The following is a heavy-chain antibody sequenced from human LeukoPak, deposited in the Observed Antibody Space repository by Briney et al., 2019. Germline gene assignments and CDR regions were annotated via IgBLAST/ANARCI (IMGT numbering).Heavy chain of an antibody. CDR1: GFTFGDYA. Sequence: GGSLRLSCTASGFTFGDYAMSWFRQAPGKGLEWVGFIRSKAYGGTTEYAASVKGRFTISRDDSKSIAYLQMNSLKTEDTAVYHCTREAYYDSSGYWEPFDYWGQGTLVTVSS. D-gene: IGHD3-22*01. V-gene: IGHV3-49*03. J-gene: IGHJ4*02. CDR3: TREAYYDSSGYWEPFDY. CDR2: IRSKAYGGTT.